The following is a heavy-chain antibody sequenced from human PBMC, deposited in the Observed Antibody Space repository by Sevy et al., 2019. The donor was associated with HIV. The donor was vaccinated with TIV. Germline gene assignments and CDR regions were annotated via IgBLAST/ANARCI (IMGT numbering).Heavy chain of an antibody. CDR1: GGSINSDH. CDR2: VYYTGGT. CDR3: ARRNDFDI. V-gene: IGHV4-59*08. Sequence: SETLSLTCTVSGGSINSDHWNWIRQPPGKGLEWIGYVYYTGGTNYNPSLKNRVTISVDRTKNQFPLNLTSGTAADTDGYYCARRNDFDIWGQGTMVTVSS. J-gene: IGHJ3*02.